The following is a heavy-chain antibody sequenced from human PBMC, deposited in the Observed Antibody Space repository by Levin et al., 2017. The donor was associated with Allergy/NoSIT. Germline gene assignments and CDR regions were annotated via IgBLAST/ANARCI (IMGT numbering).Heavy chain of an antibody. CDR2: ISDDGSSE. V-gene: IGHV3-30-3*01. D-gene: IGHD1-1*01. Sequence: SCAASGFTFSNYAMHWVRQAPGKGLEWVGVISDDGSSEFYIDSVKGRFTIPRDNSKNRLYLQMDSLRAEDTALYYCVREIAEEGTWGQGTLVIVSS. CDR3: VREIAEEGT. J-gene: IGHJ4*02. CDR1: GFTFSNYA.